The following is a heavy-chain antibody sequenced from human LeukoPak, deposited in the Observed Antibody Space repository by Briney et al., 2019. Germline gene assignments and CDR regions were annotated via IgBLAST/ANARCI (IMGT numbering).Heavy chain of an antibody. CDR1: GFSFSSYE. CDR2: IRSSGSTI. V-gene: IGHV3-48*03. J-gene: IGHJ4*02. Sequence: GGSLRLSCTASGFSFSSYEMNWVRQAPGKGLEWVSYIRSSGSTIYYADSVKGRFTISRDNAKNSLYLQMGSLRVEDTAVYYCARDLESTALYYFDYWGQGTLVTVSS. D-gene: IGHD2-8*02. CDR3: ARDLESTALYYFDY.